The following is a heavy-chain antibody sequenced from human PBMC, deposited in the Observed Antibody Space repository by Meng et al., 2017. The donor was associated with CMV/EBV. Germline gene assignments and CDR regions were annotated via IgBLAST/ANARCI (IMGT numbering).Heavy chain of an antibody. Sequence: ETLSLTCTVSGGSVSSGSYYWSWIRQPPGKGLEWVSVIYSGGSTYYADSVKGRFTISRDNSKNTLYLQMNSLRAEDTAVYYCASLTRSSSSKGFGYWGQGTLVTVSS. D-gene: IGHD6-13*01. CDR1: GGSVSSGSYY. CDR3: ASLTRSSSSKGFGY. CDR2: IYSGGST. V-gene: IGHV3-53*01. J-gene: IGHJ4*02.